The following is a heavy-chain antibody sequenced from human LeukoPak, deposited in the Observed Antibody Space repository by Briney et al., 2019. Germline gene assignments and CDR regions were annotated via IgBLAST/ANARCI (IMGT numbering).Heavy chain of an antibody. J-gene: IGHJ6*03. Sequence: GGSLRLSCAASGFTFSDYYMSWIRQAPGKGLEWVSYISSSGSTIYYADSVKGRFTISRDNAKNPLYLQMNSLRAEDTAVYYCARDMHDILTGYYNVMGSADMDVWGKGTTVTISS. CDR2: ISSSGSTI. CDR3: ARDMHDILTGYYNVMGSADMDV. CDR1: GFTFSDYY. D-gene: IGHD3-9*01. V-gene: IGHV3-11*01.